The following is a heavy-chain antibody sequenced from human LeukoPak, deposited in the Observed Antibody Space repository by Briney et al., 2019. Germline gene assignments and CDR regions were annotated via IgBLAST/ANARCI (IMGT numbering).Heavy chain of an antibody. J-gene: IGHJ4*02. CDR3: ASGCSSTSCYRKGAFDY. D-gene: IGHD2-2*02. Sequence: GGSLRLSCAASGFTFSSYSMNWVRQAPGKGLEWVSSISSSSSYIYYADSVKGRFTISRDNAKNSLYLQMNSLRAEDTAVYYCASGCSSTSCYRKGAFDYWGQGTLVTVSS. CDR2: ISSSSSYI. V-gene: IGHV3-21*01. CDR1: GFTFSSYS.